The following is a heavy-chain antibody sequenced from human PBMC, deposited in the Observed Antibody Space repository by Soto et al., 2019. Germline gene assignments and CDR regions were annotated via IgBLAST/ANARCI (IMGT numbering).Heavy chain of an antibody. J-gene: IGHJ4*02. CDR3: ARGIGGTVIPTYYFDY. V-gene: IGHV3-33*01. Sequence: GGFLRLSCAASRFTFKNYGMHWVRQAPGKGLEWVAIVYYDGSHQYYADSVKGRFTISRDNSKNTLYLQMNSLRLEDTAVYYCARGIGGTVIPTYYFDYWGQGTPVTVSS. CDR1: RFTFKNYG. D-gene: IGHD3-16*02. CDR2: VYYDGSHQ.